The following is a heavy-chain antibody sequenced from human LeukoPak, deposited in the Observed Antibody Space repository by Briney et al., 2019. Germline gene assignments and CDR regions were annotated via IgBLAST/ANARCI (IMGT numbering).Heavy chain of an antibody. Sequence: GRSLRLSCAASGFTFSSYSMDWVRQAPGKELEWVSYISSGSDDIYYADSVKGRFTISRDNAKNSLYLQMNSLRAEDTAVYYCARHSGTYYSSGPLDYWGQGTLVTVSS. CDR1: GFTFSSYS. CDR2: ISSGSDDI. J-gene: IGHJ4*02. D-gene: IGHD1-26*01. CDR3: ARHSGTYYSSGPLDY. V-gene: IGHV3-21*05.